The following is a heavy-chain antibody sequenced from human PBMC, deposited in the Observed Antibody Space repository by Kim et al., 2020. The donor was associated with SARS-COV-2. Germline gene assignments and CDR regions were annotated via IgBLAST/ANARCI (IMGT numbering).Heavy chain of an antibody. J-gene: IGHJ6*02. CDR3: ARDHPRSTYNGMDV. Sequence: AQKFQGRVTITADESTSTAYMELSSLRSEDTAVYYCARDHPRSTYNGMDVWGQGTTVTVSS. D-gene: IGHD1-26*01. V-gene: IGHV1-69*01.